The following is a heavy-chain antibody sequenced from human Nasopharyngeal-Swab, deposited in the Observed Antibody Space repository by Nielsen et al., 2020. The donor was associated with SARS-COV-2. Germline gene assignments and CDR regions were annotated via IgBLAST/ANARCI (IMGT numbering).Heavy chain of an antibody. CDR1: GYTFTSHY. CDR2: INPSAGST. J-gene: IGHJ6*02. Sequence: ASVKVSCKASGYTFTSHYMHWVRRAPGQGLEWMGIINPSAGSTGYAQKFQGRVTMTRDTSTSTVYMELRSLRSEDTAVYYCARDVGKPDMCCPRRDYGMDVWGQGTTVTVSS. D-gene: IGHD1-26*01. CDR3: ARDVGKPDMCCPRRDYGMDV. V-gene: IGHV1-46*01.